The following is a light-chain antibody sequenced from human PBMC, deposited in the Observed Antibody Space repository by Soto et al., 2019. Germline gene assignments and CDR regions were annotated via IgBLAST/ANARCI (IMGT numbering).Light chain of an antibody. V-gene: IGKV1-6*01. Sequence: IQLTQSPSSLSASVGDRVTITCRASQDIRSALGWYQQKPGKVPKLLIYAASTLQSGVPSRFSGSRSGTDFTLTISRLEPEDFAVYYCQQYGSSLSWTFGQGTKVDIK. J-gene: IGKJ1*01. CDR2: AAS. CDR3: QQYGSSLSWT. CDR1: QDIRSA.